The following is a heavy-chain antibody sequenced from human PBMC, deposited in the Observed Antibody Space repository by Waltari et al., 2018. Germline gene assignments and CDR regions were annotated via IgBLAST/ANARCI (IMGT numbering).Heavy chain of an antibody. V-gene: IGHV4-38-2*01. D-gene: IGHD2-15*01. Sequence: QVQLQESGPGMVKPSETLSRACAVSGYSISSGYYWGWIRQPPGKGLEGIGSIYHSGSTYYHPSLKSRVTISVYTSKNQFSLQLSSVTAADTAVYYCAGIVVVVAATVFDYWGQGTLVTVSS. J-gene: IGHJ4*02. CDR2: IYHSGST. CDR3: AGIVVVVAATVFDY. CDR1: GYSISSGYY.